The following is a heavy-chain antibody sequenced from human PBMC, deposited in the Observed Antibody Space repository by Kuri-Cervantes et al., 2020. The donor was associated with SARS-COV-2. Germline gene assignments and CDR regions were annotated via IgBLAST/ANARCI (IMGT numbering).Heavy chain of an antibody. CDR1: GFTFSSYA. CDR3: AREGADGDYVVDH. J-gene: IGHJ5*02. V-gene: IGHV3-66*01. Sequence: GESLKISCAASGFTFSSYAMSWVRQAPGKGLEWVSVIYSGGSTYYADSVKGRFTISRDNSKNTLYLQMNSLRAEDTAVYYCAREGADGDYVVDHWGQGTLVTCSS. D-gene: IGHD4-17*01. CDR2: IYSGGST.